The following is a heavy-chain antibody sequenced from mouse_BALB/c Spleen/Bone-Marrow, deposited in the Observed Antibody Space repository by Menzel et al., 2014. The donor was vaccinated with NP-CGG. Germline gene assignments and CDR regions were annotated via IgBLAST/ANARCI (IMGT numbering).Heavy chain of an antibody. D-gene: IGHD1-1*01. Sequence: ESGYSFTGYFMNWVMQSHGKSLEWIGRINPYNGDTFYNQKFKGKATLTVDKSSSTAHMELRSLASEDSAVYYCAREGGYYYGSSPYFDVWGAGTTVTVSS. V-gene: IGHV1-20*02. J-gene: IGHJ1*01. CDR1: GYSFTGYF. CDR2: INPYNGDT. CDR3: AREGGYYYGSSPYFDV.